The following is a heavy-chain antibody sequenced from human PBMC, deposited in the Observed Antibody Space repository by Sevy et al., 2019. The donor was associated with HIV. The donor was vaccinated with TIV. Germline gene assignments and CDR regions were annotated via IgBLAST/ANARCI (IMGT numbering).Heavy chain of an antibody. CDR3: ARDGDGEYDFGDIGMDV. J-gene: IGHJ6*02. CDR2: IIPIFGTA. CDR1: GGTFSSYA. Sequence: ASVKVSCKASGGTFSSYAISWVRQAPGQGLEWMGGIIPIFGTANYSQKFQGRVTITADESTSTDYMELSSLRSEDTAVYYCARDGDGEYDFGDIGMDVWGQGTTVTVSS. V-gene: IGHV1-69*13. D-gene: IGHD3-3*01.